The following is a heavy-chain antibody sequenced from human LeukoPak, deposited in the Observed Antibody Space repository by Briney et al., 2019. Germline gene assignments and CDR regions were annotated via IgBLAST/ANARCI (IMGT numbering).Heavy chain of an antibody. D-gene: IGHD1-26*01. J-gene: IGHJ4*02. CDR1: GFIFSDYY. V-gene: IGHV3-11*01. Sequence: GGSLRLSCAASGFIFSDYYMGWIRQAPGKGLEWVSYISSSGRTIHYADSVRGRFTISRDNAKNSLYLQMNSLRAEDTAVYFCARHNSGSYWGYFDYWGQGTLVTVSS. CDR3: ARHNSGSYWGYFDY. CDR2: ISSSGRTI.